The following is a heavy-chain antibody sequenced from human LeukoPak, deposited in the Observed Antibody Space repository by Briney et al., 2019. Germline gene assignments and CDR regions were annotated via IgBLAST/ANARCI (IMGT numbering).Heavy chain of an antibody. Sequence: ASVKVSCKASGYTFTGYYMHWVRQAPGQGLEWMGWISAYNGNTNYAQKLQGRVTMTTDTSTSTAYMELRSLRSDDTAVYYCARGLVVITHFDYWGQGTLVTVSS. CDR1: GYTFTGYY. D-gene: IGHD3-22*01. CDR2: ISAYNGNT. CDR3: ARGLVVITHFDY. V-gene: IGHV1-18*04. J-gene: IGHJ4*02.